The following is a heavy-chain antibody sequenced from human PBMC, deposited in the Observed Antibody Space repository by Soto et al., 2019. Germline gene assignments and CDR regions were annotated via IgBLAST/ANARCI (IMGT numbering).Heavy chain of an antibody. V-gene: IGHV4-39*07. CDR3: ATHYGYGTFDY. D-gene: IGHD5-18*01. CDR2: IYYSGST. Sequence: PSETLSLTCSVSGGSINSSSYFWGWVRQPPGKGLEWIGSIYYSGSTYYNPSLRSRVTISVDTSTDTAYMELSSLRSEDTAVYYCATHYGYGTFDYWGQGTLVTVSS. CDR1: GGSINSSSYF. J-gene: IGHJ4*02.